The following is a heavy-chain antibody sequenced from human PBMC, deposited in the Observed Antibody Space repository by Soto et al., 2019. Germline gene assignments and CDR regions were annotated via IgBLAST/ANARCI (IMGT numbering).Heavy chain of an antibody. D-gene: IGHD5-12*01. CDR1: GGSISYYY. J-gene: IGHJ4*02. CDR2: IYYSGNT. V-gene: IGHV4-59*01. Sequence: SETLSLTCTVSGGSISYYYWGWIRQPPGKGLEWIGSIYYSGNTHYNPSLKSRVTISVGTSMNQFSLNLDSVTAVDSAVYYCVRGGYVHAFDYWGQGALVTVSS. CDR3: VRGGYVHAFDY.